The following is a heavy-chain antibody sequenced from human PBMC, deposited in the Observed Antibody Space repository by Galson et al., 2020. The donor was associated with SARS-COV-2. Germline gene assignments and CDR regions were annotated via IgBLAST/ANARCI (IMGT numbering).Heavy chain of an antibody. D-gene: IGHD2-15*01. Sequence: SETLSLTCAVYGGSFSGYYWSWIRQPPGKGLEWLGEINHSGSTNYNPSLKSRVTISVDTSKNQFSLKLSSVTAADTAVYYCARGRFGRCSGGSCYSKTFDYWGQGTLVTVSS. CDR1: GGSFSGYY. CDR2: INHSGST. V-gene: IGHV4-34*01. CDR3: ARGRFGRCSGGSCYSKTFDY. J-gene: IGHJ4*02.